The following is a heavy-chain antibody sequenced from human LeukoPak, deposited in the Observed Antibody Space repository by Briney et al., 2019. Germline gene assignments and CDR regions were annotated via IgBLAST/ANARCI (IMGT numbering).Heavy chain of an antibody. CDR3: ARGDHGDYGDYGGEGNWFDP. CDR1: GYTFTSYY. D-gene: IGHD4-17*01. Sequence: ASVKVSCKASGYTFTSYYMHWVRQAPGQGLEWMGIINPSGGSTSYAQKFQGRVTMTRDTSTSTVYMELSSLRSEDTAVYYCARGDHGDYGDYGGEGNWFDPWGQGTLVTVSS. V-gene: IGHV1-46*01. J-gene: IGHJ5*02. CDR2: INPSGGST.